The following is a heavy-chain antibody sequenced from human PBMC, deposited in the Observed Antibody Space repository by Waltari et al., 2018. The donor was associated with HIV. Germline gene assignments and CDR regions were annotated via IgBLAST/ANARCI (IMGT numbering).Heavy chain of an antibody. CDR2: ISSDGTKT. Sequence: SISCFASGVDFKDHWVSWIRQVPGEGLEWLAAISSDGTKTHYADSVKGRFTIVRNNGKNSIRLDMTNLGGADTGFYFCVRESEWLYSAFFDFWGSGSLLTVSS. V-gene: IGHV3-7*01. CDR1: GVDFKDHW. D-gene: IGHD6-19*01. J-gene: IGHJ5*01. CDR3: VRESEWLYSAFFDF.